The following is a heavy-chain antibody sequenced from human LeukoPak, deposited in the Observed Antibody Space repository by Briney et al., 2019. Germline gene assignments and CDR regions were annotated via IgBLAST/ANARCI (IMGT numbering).Heavy chain of an antibody. J-gene: IGHJ4*02. CDR1: GYTFTSYG. CDR2: ISAYNGNT. Sequence: ASVKVSCKASGYTFTSYGISWVRQAPGQGLEWMGWISAYNGNTNYAQKLQGRVTMTTDTSTSTAYMELSSLRSEDTAVYYCARDRGPLYSYLVLYYFDYWGQGTLVTVSS. D-gene: IGHD5-18*01. CDR3: ARDRGPLYSYLVLYYFDY. V-gene: IGHV1-18*01.